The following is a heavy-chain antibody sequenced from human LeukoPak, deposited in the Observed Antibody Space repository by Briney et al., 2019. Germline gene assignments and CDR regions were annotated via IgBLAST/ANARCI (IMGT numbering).Heavy chain of an antibody. CDR3: VRDRGTYRPIDY. CDR2: ISYTGTYI. D-gene: IGHD1-26*01. Sequence: TGGSLRLSCAASEFSLNTYNMNWVRQAPGRGLEWVSSISYTGTYIYYADSVKGRFTISRDNAQNSLYLQMNSLRAEDTAIYYCVRDRGTYRPIDYWGQGTLVTVSS. CDR1: EFSLNTYN. V-gene: IGHV3-21*04. J-gene: IGHJ4*02.